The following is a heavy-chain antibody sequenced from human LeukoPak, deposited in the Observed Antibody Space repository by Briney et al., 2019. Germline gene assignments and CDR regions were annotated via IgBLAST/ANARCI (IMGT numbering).Heavy chain of an antibody. V-gene: IGHV3-48*04. CDR1: GFTFSSYS. D-gene: IGHD3-22*01. CDR3: ARGRYYYDSSGYGNWFDP. J-gene: IGHJ5*02. Sequence: GGSLRLSCAASGFTFSSYSMNWVRQAPGKGLEWVSYISSSSTIYYADSVKGRFTISRDNAKNSLYLQMNSLRAEDTAVYYCARGRYYYDSSGYGNWFDPWGQGTLVTVSS. CDR2: ISSSSTI.